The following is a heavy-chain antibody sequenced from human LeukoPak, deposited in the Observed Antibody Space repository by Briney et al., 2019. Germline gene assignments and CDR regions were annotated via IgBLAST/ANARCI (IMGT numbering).Heavy chain of an antibody. CDR2: ISAYNGNT. CDR1: GYTFTSYG. V-gene: IGHV1-18*04. CDR3: ARGGITMVRGVVTLNWFYP. D-gene: IGHD3-10*01. Sequence: ASVKVSCKASGYTFTSYGISWVRQAPGQGLEWMGWISAYNGNTNYAQKLQGRVTMTTDTSTSTAYMELRSLRSDDTAVYYGARGGITMVRGVVTLNWFYPWGQGTLVTVSS. J-gene: IGHJ5*02.